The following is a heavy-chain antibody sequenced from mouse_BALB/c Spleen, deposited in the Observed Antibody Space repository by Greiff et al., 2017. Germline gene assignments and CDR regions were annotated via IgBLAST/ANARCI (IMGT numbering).Heavy chain of an antibody. CDR2: ISNGGGST. D-gene: IGHD1-1*01. CDR1: GFTFSSYT. V-gene: IGHV5-12-2*01. J-gene: IGHJ1*01. CDR3: ARSGYGSSYGYFDV. Sequence: EVHLVESGGGLVQPGGSLKLSCAASGFTFSSYTMSWVRQTPEKRLEWVAYISNGGGSTYYPDTVKGRFTISRDNAKNTLYLQMSSLKSEDTAMYYCARSGYGSSYGYFDVWGAGTTVTVSS.